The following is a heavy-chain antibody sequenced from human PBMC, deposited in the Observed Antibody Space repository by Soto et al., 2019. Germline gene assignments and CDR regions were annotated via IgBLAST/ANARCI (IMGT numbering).Heavy chain of an antibody. V-gene: IGHV3-30*03. CDR3: ARDDVLCDGGRCYGIPSDV. Sequence: GVSLRLSCAASGFTFSSYGMHWVRQAPGKGQEWVAVISYDGSNKYYADSVKGRFTISRDNSKNTLHLQMDSLRVEDTAVYYCARDDVLCDGGRCYGIPSDVWGKGTTVTVSS. CDR2: ISYDGSNK. CDR1: GFTFSSYG. D-gene: IGHD2-15*01. J-gene: IGHJ6*04.